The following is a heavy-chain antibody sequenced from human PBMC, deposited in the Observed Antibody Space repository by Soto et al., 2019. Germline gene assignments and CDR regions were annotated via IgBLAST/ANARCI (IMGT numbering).Heavy chain of an antibody. V-gene: IGHV1-46*01. J-gene: IGHJ4*02. CDR3: ARARIMTTVTTVFGY. D-gene: IGHD4-4*01. CDR2: INPSGGST. CDR1: GYTFTSYY. Sequence: ASVKVSCKASGYTFTSYYMHWVRQAPGQGLEWMGIINPSGGSTSYAQKFQGRVTMTRDTSTSTVYMELSSLRSEDTAVYYCARARIMTTVTTVFGYWGQGTLVTVSS.